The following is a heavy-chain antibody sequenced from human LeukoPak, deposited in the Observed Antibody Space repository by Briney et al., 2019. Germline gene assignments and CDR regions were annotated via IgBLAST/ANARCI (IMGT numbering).Heavy chain of an antibody. V-gene: IGHV4-39*01. J-gene: IGHJ6*03. CDR1: GGSISSSSYY. CDR2: IYYSGST. D-gene: IGHD2-2*01. Sequence: SETLSLTCTVSGGSISSSSYYWGWNRQPPGKGLEWIVSIYYSGSTYYNPSLKSRVTISVDTSKNQFSLKLSSVTAADTAVYYCARYPDCSSTSCYGWYYYYYMDVWGKGTTVTVSS. CDR3: ARYPDCSSTSCYGWYYYYYMDV.